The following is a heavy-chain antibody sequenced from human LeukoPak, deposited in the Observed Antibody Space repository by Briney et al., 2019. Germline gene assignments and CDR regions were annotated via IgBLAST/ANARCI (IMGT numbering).Heavy chain of an antibody. CDR1: GGSISNYY. Sequence: SETLSLTCSVSGGSISNYYWSWIRQPPGKGLEWFGYISYSGTTNYNPSLKSRVAMSMDTSKNQFSLKLSSVTAADTAVYYCARPHRAYSSSSPFDYWGQGTLVTVSS. CDR2: ISYSGTT. D-gene: IGHD6-6*01. J-gene: IGHJ4*02. V-gene: IGHV4-59*12. CDR3: ARPHRAYSSSSPFDY.